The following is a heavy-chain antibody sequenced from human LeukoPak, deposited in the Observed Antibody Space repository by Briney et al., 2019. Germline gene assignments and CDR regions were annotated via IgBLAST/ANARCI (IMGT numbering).Heavy chain of an antibody. V-gene: IGHV1-8*01. CDR1: GYTFTSYD. CDR3: ARGRGPKTYYYDSSGYYHDY. D-gene: IGHD3-22*01. CDR2: MNPNSGNT. J-gene: IGHJ4*02. Sequence: GASVKVSCKASGYTFTSYDINWVRQATGQGLEWMGWMNPNSGNTGYAQKFQGRVTMTRNTSISTAYMELSSPRSEDTAVYYCARGRGPKTYYYDSSGYYHDYWGQGTLVTVSS.